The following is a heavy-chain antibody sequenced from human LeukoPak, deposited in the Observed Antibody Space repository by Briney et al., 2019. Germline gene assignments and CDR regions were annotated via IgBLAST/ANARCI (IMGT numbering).Heavy chain of an antibody. J-gene: IGHJ3*02. CDR3: ARGPYSSGSYAFDI. CDR2: IYYIGRT. V-gene: IGHV4-59*01. CDR1: GPSISSYY. Sequence: SQTLSLTCTASGPSISSYYWSWVRQPPGKELEWIGYIYYIGRTNYTPSLKSRVTISVDTSKNQFSLKLSSVTAADTAVYYCARGPYSSGSYAFDIWGQGTMVTVSS. D-gene: IGHD6-19*01.